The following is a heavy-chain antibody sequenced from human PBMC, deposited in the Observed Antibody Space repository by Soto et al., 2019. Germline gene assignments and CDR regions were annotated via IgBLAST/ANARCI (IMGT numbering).Heavy chain of an antibody. V-gene: IGHV1-69*13. CDR1: GGTFSSYA. D-gene: IGHD6-6*01. CDR3: ARDKDSSSPWAPYNWFDP. J-gene: IGHJ5*02. CDR2: IIPIFGTA. Sequence: SVKVSCKASGGTFSSYAISRVRQAPGPGLEWMGGIIPIFGTANYAQKFQGRVTITADESTRTAYMELSSLRSEDTAVYYYARDKDSSSPWAPYNWFDPWGQGTLVTVSS.